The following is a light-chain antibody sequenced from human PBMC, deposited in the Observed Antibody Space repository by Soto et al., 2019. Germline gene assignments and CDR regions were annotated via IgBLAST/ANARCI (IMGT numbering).Light chain of an antibody. V-gene: IGLV1-44*01. Sequence: QLVLTQPPSASGTPGQRVTISCSGSSSNIGSNTVNWYQQLPGTAPKLLIYRNTERPSGVPDRFSGSKSGTSASLAISGLQSEDEADYYCAAWDDSLNGRVFGGGTKLTVL. J-gene: IGLJ3*02. CDR1: SSNIGSNT. CDR2: RNT. CDR3: AAWDDSLNGRV.